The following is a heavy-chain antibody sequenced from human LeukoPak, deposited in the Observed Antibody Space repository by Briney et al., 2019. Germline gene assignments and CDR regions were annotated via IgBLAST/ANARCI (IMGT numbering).Heavy chain of an antibody. J-gene: IGHJ5*02. Sequence: GGSLRLSCAASGFTFSTYGMYWVRQAPGKGLEYVSSISSKGNTYYAKSVKGRFTISRDNPKNTLYLQMGSLRDEDTAVYYCARGELERNWFDPWGQGTLVTVSS. D-gene: IGHD1-1*01. V-gene: IGHV3-64*01. CDR1: GFTFSTYG. CDR2: ISSKGNT. CDR3: ARGELERNWFDP.